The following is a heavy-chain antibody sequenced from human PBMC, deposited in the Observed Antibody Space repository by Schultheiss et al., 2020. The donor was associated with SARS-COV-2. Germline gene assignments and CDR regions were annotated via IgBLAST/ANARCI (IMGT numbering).Heavy chain of an antibody. CDR1: GFTFSSYA. V-gene: IGHV3-64*04. CDR3: ARVIGCSGGSCYYYGMDV. D-gene: IGHD2-15*01. J-gene: IGHJ6*02. CDR2: ISSNGGST. Sequence: GGSLRLSCAASGFTFSSYAMHWVRQAPGKGLEYVSAISSNGGSTYYADSVKGRFTISRDNAKNSLYLQMNSLRAEDTAVYYCARVIGCSGGSCYYYGMDVWGQGTTVTVSS.